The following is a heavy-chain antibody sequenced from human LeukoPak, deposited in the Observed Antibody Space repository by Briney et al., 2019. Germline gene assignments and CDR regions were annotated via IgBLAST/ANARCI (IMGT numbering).Heavy chain of an antibody. J-gene: IGHJ4*02. V-gene: IGHV4-38-2*02. CDR2: IYHSGST. Sequence: PSETLSLTCTVSGYSISSGYNWDWIRQPPGKGLEWIGSIYHSGSTYYNPSLKSRVTIPVDTSKNQFSLKLSSVTAADTAVYYCARGQYLVYWGQGTLVTVSS. CDR3: ARGQYLVY. CDR1: GYSISSGYN. D-gene: IGHD2-2*01.